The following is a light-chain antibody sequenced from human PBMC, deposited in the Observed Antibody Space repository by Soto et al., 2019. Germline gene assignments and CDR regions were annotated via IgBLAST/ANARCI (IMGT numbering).Light chain of an antibody. CDR3: QQSYSTPPT. CDR1: QSISSY. J-gene: IGKJ4*01. V-gene: IGKV1-39*01. CDR2: AAS. Sequence: DMQMNQSPSSLSASVGDRVTITCRASQSISSYLNWYQQKPGKAPKLLIYAASSLQSGVPSRFSGSGSGTDFTLTISSLQPEDFATYYCQQSYSTPPTFGGGTQVDIK.